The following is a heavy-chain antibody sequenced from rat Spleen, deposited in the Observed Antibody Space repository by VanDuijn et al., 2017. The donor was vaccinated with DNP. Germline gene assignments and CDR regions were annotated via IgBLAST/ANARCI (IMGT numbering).Heavy chain of an antibody. CDR1: GFIFSNYW. D-gene: IGHD1-11*01. V-gene: IGHV5-31*01. CDR2: ISNTGDNT. J-gene: IGHJ2*01. CDR3: ARLGLRRGPFDY. Sequence: EVQLVESGGGPVQPGRSLKLSCVASGFIFSNYWTTWIRQAPGKGLEWVASISNTGDNTFYSDSVQGRFTISRNNAKSTLYLQMDSLRSEDTATYYCARLGLRRGPFDYWGQGVMVTVSS.